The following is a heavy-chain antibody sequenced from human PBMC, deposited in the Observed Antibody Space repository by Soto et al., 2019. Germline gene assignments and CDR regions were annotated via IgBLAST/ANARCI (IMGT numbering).Heavy chain of an antibody. CDR3: ATSTGAGGFEGAFDI. J-gene: IGHJ3*02. D-gene: IGHD7-27*01. CDR1: GYTFTGYY. V-gene: IGHV1-2*04. Sequence: ASVKVSCKASGYTFTGYYMHWVRQAPGQGLEWMGWINPNSGGTNYAQKFQGWVTMTRDTSISTAYMELSRLRSDDTAVYYCATSTGAGGFEGAFDIWGQGTMVTVSS. CDR2: INPNSGGT.